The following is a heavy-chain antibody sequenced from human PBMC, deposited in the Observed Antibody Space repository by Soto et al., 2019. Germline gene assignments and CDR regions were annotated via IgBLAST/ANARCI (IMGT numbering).Heavy chain of an antibody. J-gene: IGHJ6*03. CDR2: IRSKANSYAT. CDR1: GFTFSGSA. CDR3: TLTGGYCSGGSCYSPLEYYYYYMDV. D-gene: IGHD2-15*01. V-gene: IGHV3-73*01. Sequence: GGSLRLSCAASGFTFSGSAMHWVRQASGKGLEWVGRIRSKANSYATAYAASVKGRFTISRDDSKNTAYLQMNSLKTEDTAVYYCTLTGGYCSGGSCYSPLEYYYYYMDVWGKGTTVTVSS.